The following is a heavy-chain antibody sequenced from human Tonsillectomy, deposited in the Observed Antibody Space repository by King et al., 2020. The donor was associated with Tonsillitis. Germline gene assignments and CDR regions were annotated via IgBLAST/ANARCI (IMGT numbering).Heavy chain of an antibody. CDR3: AXXXXXXXXIXXXY. CDR2: INSDESST. V-gene: IGHV3-74*01. Sequence: VQLVEXXGGLVQPGGSLRLSCAASGFTFSRYWMXWVRQAPGKGLVWVSRINSDESSTSYADSVKGRFNISRDNAENTLYLQMNSLRAEDTAVYFCAXXXXXXXXIXXXYWGXXXLXTXS. CDR1: GFTFSRYW. J-gene: IGHJ4*01.